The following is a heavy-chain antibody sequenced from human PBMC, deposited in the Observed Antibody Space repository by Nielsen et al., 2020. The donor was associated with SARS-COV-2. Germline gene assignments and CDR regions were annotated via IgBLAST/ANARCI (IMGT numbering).Heavy chain of an antibody. D-gene: IGHD2-15*01. CDR1: GFPFGDYA. CDR3: SRGGPYSYSATWYEYYYGMDV. Sequence: GGSLRLSCTASGFPFGDYAMSWFRQATGKGLEWVGFIRTKAYGETTEYAASVKGRFTISRDDSKSVAYLQMNSLTTEDTAVYFCSRGGPYSYSATWYEYYYGMDVWGQGTTVTVSS. CDR2: IRTKAYGETT. J-gene: IGHJ6*02. V-gene: IGHV3-49*03.